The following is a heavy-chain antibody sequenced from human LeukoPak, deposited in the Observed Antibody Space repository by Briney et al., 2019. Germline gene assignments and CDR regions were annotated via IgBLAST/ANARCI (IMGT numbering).Heavy chain of an antibody. CDR2: INPNSGGT. Sequence: GASVKVSCKASGYTFTSYYMHWVRQAPGQGLEWMGWINPNSGGTNYAQKFQGRVTMTRDTSISTAYMELSRLRSDDTAVYYCARASRDVVVPAATNQSPPDYWGQGTLVTVSS. D-gene: IGHD2-2*01. CDR3: ARASRDVVVPAATNQSPPDY. V-gene: IGHV1-2*02. J-gene: IGHJ4*02. CDR1: GYTFTSYY.